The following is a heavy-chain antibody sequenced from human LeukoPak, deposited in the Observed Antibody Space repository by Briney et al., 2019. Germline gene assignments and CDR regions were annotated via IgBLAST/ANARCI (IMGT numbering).Heavy chain of an antibody. J-gene: IGHJ4*02. Sequence: SETLSLTCTVSGDSITSYYWSWVRRPPGKGLEWIGYIYYTGSTNYNPSLKSRVTMSVDTSKNQFSLKLSSVTAADTAVYYCARGRFFERKWLRWGYFDYWGQGTLVTVSS. CDR3: ARGRFFERKWLRWGYFDY. V-gene: IGHV4-59*12. D-gene: IGHD5-12*01. CDR2: IYYTGST. CDR1: GDSITSYY.